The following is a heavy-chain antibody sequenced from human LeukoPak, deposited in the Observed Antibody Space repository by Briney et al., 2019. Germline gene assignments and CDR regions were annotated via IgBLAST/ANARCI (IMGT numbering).Heavy chain of an antibody. D-gene: IGHD5-18*01. Sequence: SQTLSLTCTVSGGSISSGGYYWSWIRQHPGKGLEWIGYIYYSGSTYYNPPLKSRVTISVDTSKNQFSLKLSSVTAADTAVYYCARGGYSYGYDYWGQGTLVTVSS. J-gene: IGHJ4*02. CDR2: IYYSGST. CDR3: ARGGYSYGYDY. V-gene: IGHV4-31*03. CDR1: GGSISSGGYY.